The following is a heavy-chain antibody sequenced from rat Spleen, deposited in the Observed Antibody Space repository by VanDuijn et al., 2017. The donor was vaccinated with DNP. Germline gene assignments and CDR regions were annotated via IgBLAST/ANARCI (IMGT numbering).Heavy chain of an antibody. D-gene: IGHD5-1*01. CDR1: GFTFSNYY. Sequence: EVQLVESGGGPVQPGRSLKLSCAASGFTFSNYYMAWVRQAPGKGLEWVASITNTGDSTYYSDSVKGRFSISRYNAQSTLYLQMDSLRSEDTATYYCATGSDYWGQGVMVTVSS. CDR3: ATGSDY. V-gene: IGHV5-31*01. CDR2: ITNTGDST. J-gene: IGHJ2*01.